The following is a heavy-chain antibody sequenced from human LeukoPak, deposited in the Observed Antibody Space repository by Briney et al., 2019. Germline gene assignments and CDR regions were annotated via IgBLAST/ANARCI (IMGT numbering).Heavy chain of an antibody. Sequence: SETLSLTCTVSGRSITSTSYYWGWIRQPPGKGLERSGSISYSGSTYFNPSLKSRVTISVDTSKSPFSLKVSSVTAADAAMYYCASLFYSNDGDYWGQGTLVTVSS. V-gene: IGHV4-39*01. CDR3: ASLFYSNDGDY. D-gene: IGHD4-11*01. J-gene: IGHJ4*02. CDR1: GRSITSTSYY. CDR2: ISYSGST.